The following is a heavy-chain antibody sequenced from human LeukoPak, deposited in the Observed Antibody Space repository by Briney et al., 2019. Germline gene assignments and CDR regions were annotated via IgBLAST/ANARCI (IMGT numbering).Heavy chain of an antibody. CDR2: ISGSGGST. CDR1: GFTFSSYA. CDR3: AKSPEGYSYGPFDY. J-gene: IGHJ4*02. D-gene: IGHD5-18*01. V-gene: IGHV3-23*01. Sequence: GGSLRLSCAASGFTFSSYAMSWVRQAPGKGPEWVSAISGSGGSTYYADSVKGRFTISRDNSKNTLYLQMNSLRAEDTAVYYCAKSPEGYSYGPFDYWGQGTLVTVSS.